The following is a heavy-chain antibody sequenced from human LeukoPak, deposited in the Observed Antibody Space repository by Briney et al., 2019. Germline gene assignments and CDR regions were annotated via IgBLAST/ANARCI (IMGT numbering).Heavy chain of an antibody. CDR1: GFPFSSHA. CDR3: VKENGRYPEPYYFDY. J-gene: IGHJ4*02. D-gene: IGHD3-9*01. Sequence: GGSLRLSCAASGFPFSSHAMHWVRQAPGKGLEWVAVISYDGSTTYYADSVKGRFTISRDNSKNTLYLQMSSLRPEDTAVYYCVKENGRYPEPYYFDYWGQGTLVTVSS. V-gene: IGHV3-30*14. CDR2: ISYDGSTT.